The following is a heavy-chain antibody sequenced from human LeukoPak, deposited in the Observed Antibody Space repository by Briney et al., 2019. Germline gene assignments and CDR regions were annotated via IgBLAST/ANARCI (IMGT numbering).Heavy chain of an antibody. V-gene: IGHV1-18*01. D-gene: IGHD3-9*01. CDR1: GYTFTSYG. Sequence: ASVKVSCKASGYTFTSYGISWVRQAPGQGLEWMGWISAYNGNTNYAQKLQGRVTMTTDTSTSTAYMELRSLRSDDTAVYYCARAGLRHFDWLPYDYWGQGTLVTVSS. CDR3: ARAGLRHFDWLPYDY. CDR2: ISAYNGNT. J-gene: IGHJ4*02.